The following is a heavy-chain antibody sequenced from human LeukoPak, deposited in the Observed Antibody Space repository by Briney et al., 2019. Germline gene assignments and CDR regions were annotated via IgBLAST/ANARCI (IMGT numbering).Heavy chain of an antibody. CDR1: GFTFSSYN. D-gene: IGHD3-9*01. V-gene: IGHV3-21*01. CDR3: ARPYYDVLTGYPDY. Sequence: GGSLRLSCAASGFTFSSYNMNWVRQAPGKGLEWVSSISSSSSYIYYADSVKGRFTISRDNAKNSLYLQMNSLRAEDTAVYYCARPYYDVLTGYPDYWGQGTLVTVSS. J-gene: IGHJ4*02. CDR2: ISSSSSYI.